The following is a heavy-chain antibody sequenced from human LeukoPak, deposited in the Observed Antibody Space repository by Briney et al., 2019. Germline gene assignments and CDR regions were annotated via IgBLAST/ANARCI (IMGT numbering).Heavy chain of an antibody. J-gene: IGHJ5*02. CDR3: ARDWGGGYCSGGSCHNWFDP. D-gene: IGHD2-15*01. V-gene: IGHV4-31*03. CDR1: GGSISSGGYY. CDR2: IYYSGST. Sequence: SETLSLTCTVSGGSISSGGYYWSWIRQHPGKGLEWIGYIYYSGSTYYNPSLKSRVTISVDTSKNQFSLKLSSVTAADTAVYYCARDWGGGYCSGGSCHNWFDPWGQGTLVTVSS.